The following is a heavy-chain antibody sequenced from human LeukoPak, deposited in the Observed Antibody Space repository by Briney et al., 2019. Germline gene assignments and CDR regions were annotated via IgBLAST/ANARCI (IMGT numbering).Heavy chain of an antibody. J-gene: IGHJ4*02. CDR2: ITSGSTI. Sequence: GGSLRLSCAASGFTFSSYEMNWVRQAPGKGLEWVSYITSGSTIYYADSVKGRFTISRDNAKNSLYLQMNSLRAEDTAVYYCAKDSPGYSSFDYWGQGTLVTVSS. V-gene: IGHV3-48*03. CDR1: GFTFSSYE. D-gene: IGHD6-19*01. CDR3: AKDSPGYSSFDY.